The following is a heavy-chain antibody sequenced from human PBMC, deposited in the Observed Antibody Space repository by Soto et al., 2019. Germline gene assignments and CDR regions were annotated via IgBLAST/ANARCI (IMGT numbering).Heavy chain of an antibody. CDR1: GFTFSKNV. CDR3: VKDAAVAGSVIDD. CDR2: INSSGRST. D-gene: IGHD6-19*01. Sequence: GGSLRLSCSASGFTFSKNVMHWVRQTPGKGLEYVAIINSSGRSTYYTDSVKGRFTISRDNSKDTLYLQMTSLRVEDTAVYYCVKDAAVAGSVIDDWGQGTRVTVAS. V-gene: IGHV3-64D*06. J-gene: IGHJ4*02.